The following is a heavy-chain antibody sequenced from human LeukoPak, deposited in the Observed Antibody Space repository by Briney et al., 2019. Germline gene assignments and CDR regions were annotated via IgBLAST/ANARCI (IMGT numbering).Heavy chain of an antibody. J-gene: IGHJ4*02. CDR3: ARGLVAAGEVGF. CDR2: IYSCGST. Sequence: GGSLRLSCAASGFTVRSNYMSLVRQAPEKGLEWVSVIYSCGSTYYADAVKGRFTISRDNSTNPLYLRMHSLRAEDTAVYYCARGLVAAGEVGFWGQGHLVTVSS. CDR1: GFTVRSNY. D-gene: IGHD6-13*01. V-gene: IGHV3-66*01.